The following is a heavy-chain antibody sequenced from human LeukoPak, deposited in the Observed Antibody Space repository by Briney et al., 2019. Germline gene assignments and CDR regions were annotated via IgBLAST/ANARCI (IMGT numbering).Heavy chain of an antibody. CDR3: IRSRSGSYGYFDY. V-gene: IGHV3-74*01. CDR2: ISPDGSST. J-gene: IGHJ4*02. D-gene: IGHD3-10*01. Sequence: GSLRLSCAASGFTFSNYWMHWVRQAPGKGLVWVSRISPDGSSTSYGDSVKGRFTISRDNAKNTVYLQMNSLRAEDTAVYYCIRSRSGSYGYFDYWGQGTLVTVSS. CDR1: GFTFSNYW.